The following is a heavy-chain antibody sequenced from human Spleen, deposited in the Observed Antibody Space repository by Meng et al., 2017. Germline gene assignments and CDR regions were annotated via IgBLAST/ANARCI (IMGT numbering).Heavy chain of an antibody. Sequence: QGQLQQWGAGLLKPSETLSLACAVSGASISSSNWWSWVRLPPGKGLEWIGEIYHSGSTNYNPSLKSRVTISVDKSKNQFSLKLTSVTAADTAVYYCCTQQHYNWFDPWGQGTLVTVSS. CDR2: IYHSGST. CDR1: GASISSSNW. J-gene: IGHJ5*02. D-gene: IGHD2-8*01. V-gene: IGHV4-4*02. CDR3: CTQQHYNWFDP.